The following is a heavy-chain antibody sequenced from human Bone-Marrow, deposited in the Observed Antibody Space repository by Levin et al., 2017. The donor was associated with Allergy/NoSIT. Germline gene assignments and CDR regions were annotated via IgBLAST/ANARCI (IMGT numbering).Heavy chain of an antibody. CDR3: ARDLSGCSGGSCYGNWFDP. Sequence: GASVKVSCKASGYTFTGYYMHWVRQAPGQGLEWMGWINPNSGGTNYAQKFQGWVTMTRDTSISTAYMELSRLRSDDTAVYYCARDLSGCSGGSCYGNWFDPWGQGTLVTVSS. D-gene: IGHD2-15*01. CDR1: GYTFTGYY. V-gene: IGHV1-2*04. J-gene: IGHJ5*02. CDR2: INPNSGGT.